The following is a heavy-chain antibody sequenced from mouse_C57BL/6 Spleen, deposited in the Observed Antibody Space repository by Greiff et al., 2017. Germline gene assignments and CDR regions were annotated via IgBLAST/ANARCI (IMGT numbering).Heavy chain of an antibody. Sequence: QVQLQQSGPELVKPGASVKISCKASGYSFTSYYIHWVKQRPGQGLEWIGWIYPGSGNTKYNEKFKGKATLTADTSSSTAYMQLSSLTSEDSAVYYGGGDYGYDGGDPFAMDYWGQGTSVTVSS. CDR3: GGDYGYDGGDPFAMDY. CDR1: GYSFTSYY. J-gene: IGHJ4*01. D-gene: IGHD2-2*01. CDR2: IYPGSGNT. V-gene: IGHV1-66*01.